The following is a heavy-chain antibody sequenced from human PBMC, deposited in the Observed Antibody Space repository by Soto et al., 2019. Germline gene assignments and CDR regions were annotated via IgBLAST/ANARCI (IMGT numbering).Heavy chain of an antibody. J-gene: IGHJ6*02. Sequence: ASVKVSCKASGYTFTSYGISWVRQAPGQGLEWMGWISAYNGNTNYAQKLQGRVTMTTDTSTSTAYMELRSLRSDDTAVYYCARDPSSGGYEDYYYGMDVWGQGTPVTVSS. V-gene: IGHV1-18*04. CDR3: ARDPSSGGYEDYYYGMDV. CDR1: GYTFTSYG. D-gene: IGHD6-19*01. CDR2: ISAYNGNT.